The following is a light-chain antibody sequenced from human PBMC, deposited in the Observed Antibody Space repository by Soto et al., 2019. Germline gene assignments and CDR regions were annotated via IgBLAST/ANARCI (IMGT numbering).Light chain of an antibody. J-gene: IGLJ1*01. Sequence: QSALTQRPSVSGGPGQRVTISCTGSSSNIGAGYDVHWYQQLPGTAPKLLIYGNSNRPSGVPDRFSGSKCGTSASLAITELQAEDEADYYCQSYDSSLSGYVFGTGTKVTVL. V-gene: IGLV1-40*01. CDR1: SSNIGAGYD. CDR3: QSYDSSLSGYV. CDR2: GNS.